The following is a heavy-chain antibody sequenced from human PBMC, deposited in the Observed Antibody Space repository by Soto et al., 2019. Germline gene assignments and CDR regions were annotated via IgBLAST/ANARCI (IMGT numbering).Heavy chain of an antibody. J-gene: IGHJ4*02. CDR1: GFTFSSYE. CDR3: AREIARDY. CDR2: ITSSADTI. Sequence: PGGSLRLSCAASGFTFSSYEMNWGRQAPGKGLEWVSYITSSADTIYYADSVKGRFTISRDNAKNSLYLQMNSLRAEDTAVYYCAREIARDYGGQGTLVTVSS. V-gene: IGHV3-48*03. D-gene: IGHD2-21*01.